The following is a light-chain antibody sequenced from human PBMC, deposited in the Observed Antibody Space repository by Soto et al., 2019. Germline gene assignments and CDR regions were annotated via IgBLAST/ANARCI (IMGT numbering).Light chain of an antibody. CDR1: SSDVGGYNY. J-gene: IGLJ1*01. Sequence: QSALTQPASVSGSPGQSITISRTGTSSDVGGYNYVSWYQQHPGKAPKLMIYEVSNRPSGVSNRFSGSKSGNTASLTISGRQAEDEADYYCSSYTSGSTLVVFGTGTELTVL. V-gene: IGLV2-14*01. CDR2: EVS. CDR3: SSYTSGSTLVV.